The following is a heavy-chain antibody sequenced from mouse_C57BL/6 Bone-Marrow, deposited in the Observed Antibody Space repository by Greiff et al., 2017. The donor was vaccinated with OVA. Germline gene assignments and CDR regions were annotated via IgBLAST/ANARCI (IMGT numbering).Heavy chain of an antibody. CDR3: ARLYYSNYVDCFDY. CDR1: GYTFTSYW. CDR2: IHPNSGST. J-gene: IGHJ2*01. D-gene: IGHD2-5*01. Sequence: QVQLQQPGAELVKPGASVKLSCKASGYTFTSYWMHWVKQRPGQGLEWIGMIHPNSGSTNYNEKLKSKATLTVDKSSSTAYMQLSSLTSEDSAVYYCARLYYSNYVDCFDYWGQGTTLTVSS. V-gene: IGHV1-64*01.